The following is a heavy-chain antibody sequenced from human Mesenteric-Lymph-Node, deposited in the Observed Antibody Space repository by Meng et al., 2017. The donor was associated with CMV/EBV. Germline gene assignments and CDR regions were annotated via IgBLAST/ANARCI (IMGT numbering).Heavy chain of an antibody. CDR3: ARVFDYQLLLTDY. J-gene: IGHJ4*02. V-gene: IGHV1-46*01. CDR1: GYTFTNYY. D-gene: IGHD2-2*01. CDR2: INPSGGST. Sequence: ASVTVSCKASGYTFTNYYMHWVRQAPGQGLEWMGIINPSGGSTSYAQKFQGRVTMTRDPSTSTVYMELSSLRSEDTAVYYCARVFDYQLLLTDYWGQGTLVTVSS.